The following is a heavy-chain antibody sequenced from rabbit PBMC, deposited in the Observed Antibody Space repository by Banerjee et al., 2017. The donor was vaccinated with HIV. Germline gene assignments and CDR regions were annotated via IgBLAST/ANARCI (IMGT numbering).Heavy chain of an antibody. J-gene: IGHJ4*01. CDR2: INTSSGNT. V-gene: IGHV1S45*01. Sequence: QEQLVESGGGLVQPEGSLTLTCTASGFSFSNKYVMCWVRQAPGKGLEWIACINTSSGNTVYATWAKGRFTISKTSWTTVTLQMTSLTAADTATYFCMRYGTGWGDNLWGPGTLVTVS. CDR3: MRYGTGWGDNL. CDR1: GFSFSNKYV. D-gene: IGHD4-1*01.